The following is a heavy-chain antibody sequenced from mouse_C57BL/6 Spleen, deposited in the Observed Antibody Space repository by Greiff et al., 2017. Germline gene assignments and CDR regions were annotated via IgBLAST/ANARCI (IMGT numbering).Heavy chain of an antibody. J-gene: IGHJ2*01. CDR2: ISSGGDYL. CDR1: GFTFSSYA. D-gene: IGHD1-1*01. CDR3: TRDYGSTYFDY. V-gene: IGHV5-9-1*02. Sequence: EVHLVESGEGLVKPGGSLKLSCAASGFTFSSYAMSWVRQPPAKRLAWVAYISSGGDYLYYADTVKGRFTISRDNARNTLYLQMSSLKSEDTAMYYCTRDYGSTYFDYWGQGTTLTVSS.